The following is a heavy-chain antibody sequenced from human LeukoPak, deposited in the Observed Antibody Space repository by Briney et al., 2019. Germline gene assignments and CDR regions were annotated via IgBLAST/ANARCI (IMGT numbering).Heavy chain of an antibody. V-gene: IGHV4-34*01. D-gene: IGHD5-12*01. CDR3: ARGRRVATPVFGTNYYFDY. CDR2: INHSGST. Sequence: SETLSLTCAVYGGSFSGYYWSWIRQPPGKGLEWIGEINHSGSTNYNPSLKSRVTISVDTSKNQFSLKLSSVTAADTAVYYCARGRRVATPVFGTNYYFDYWGQGTLVTVSS. CDR1: GGSFSGYY. J-gene: IGHJ4*02.